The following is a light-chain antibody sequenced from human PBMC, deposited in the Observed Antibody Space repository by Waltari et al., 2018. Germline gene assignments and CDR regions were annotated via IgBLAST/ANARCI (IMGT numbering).Light chain of an antibody. J-gene: IGKJ4*01. CDR2: RAS. CDR1: QGIGNN. Sequence: DIQMTQSPSSLSASVGDTVTITCQASQGIGNNLNWYQQKPGNAPKLLIYRASILQSRIPARFSGSGSGTDFTLTISSLQPEDFATYYCQQGYSYPLTFGGGTKV. V-gene: IGKV1-16*01. CDR3: QQGYSYPLT.